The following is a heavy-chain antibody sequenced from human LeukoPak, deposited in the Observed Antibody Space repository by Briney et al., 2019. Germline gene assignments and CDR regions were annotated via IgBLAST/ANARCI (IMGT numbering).Heavy chain of an antibody. CDR1: GYSFSNYW. J-gene: IGHJ4*02. V-gene: IGHV5-51*01. CDR2: IYPADSDT. CDR3: ARQYSSGWLYYFDY. D-gene: IGHD6-19*01. Sequence: GESLKISCKGSGYSFSNYWIGWVRQMPGKGLEWMGIIYPADSDTRYSPSFQGQVTISADKSISTAYLQWTSLKASDTAMYYCARQYSSGWLYYFDYWGQGTLVTVSS.